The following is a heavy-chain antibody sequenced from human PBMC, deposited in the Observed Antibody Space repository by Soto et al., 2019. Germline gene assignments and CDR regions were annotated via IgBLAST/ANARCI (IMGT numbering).Heavy chain of an antibody. CDR3: ARDFCPVPTCYDL. CDR2: IDYNEINQ. Sequence: PGGARRLSWVASGFTFSNYVMHWVRRAPGKGLEWVAGIDYNEINQYYIDPVKGRFTISRDQSKNTLYLQMNSLRAEDTAVYYCARDFCPVPTCYDLWGQGVLVTVSS. CDR1: GFTFSNYV. V-gene: IGHV3-33*01. D-gene: IGHD2-2*01. J-gene: IGHJ4*02.